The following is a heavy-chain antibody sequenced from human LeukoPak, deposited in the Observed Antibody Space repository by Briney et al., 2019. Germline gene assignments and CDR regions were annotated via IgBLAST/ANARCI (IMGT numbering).Heavy chain of an antibody. J-gene: IGHJ4*02. CDR2: IYYSGST. V-gene: IGHV4-39*01. CDR1: GGSISSSSYY. CDR3: ARQLGYCSSTSCYADKVDY. D-gene: IGHD2-2*01. Sequence: SSETLSLTCTVSGGSISSSSYYWGWIRQPPGKGLEWIGSIYYSGSTYYNPSLKSRVTISVDTSKNQFSLKLSSVTAADTAVYYCARQLGYCSSTSCYADKVDYWGQGTMVTVSS.